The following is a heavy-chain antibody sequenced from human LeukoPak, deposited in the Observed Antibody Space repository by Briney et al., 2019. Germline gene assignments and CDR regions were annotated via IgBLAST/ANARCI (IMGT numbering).Heavy chain of an antibody. J-gene: IGHJ4*02. CDR2: IYYSGST. CDR3: ARDGGTAMASYDY. CDR1: GGSVSGGNYY. V-gene: IGHV4-61*01. Sequence: PSETLSLTCTVSGGSVSGGNYYWSWTRQPPGKGLEWIGYIYYSGSTNYNPSLKSRVTISVDTSKNQFSLKLSSVTAADTAVYYCARDGGTAMASYDYWGQGTLVTVSS. D-gene: IGHD5-18*01.